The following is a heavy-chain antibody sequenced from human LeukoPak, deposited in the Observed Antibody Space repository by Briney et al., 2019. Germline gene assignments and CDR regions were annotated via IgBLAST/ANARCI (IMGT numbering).Heavy chain of an antibody. J-gene: IGHJ4*02. D-gene: IGHD3-22*01. Sequence: SETLSLTCTVSGGSISSSSYYWSWIRQPAGKGLEWIGRIYTSGSTNYNPSLKSRVTISVGTSKNQFSLKLSSVTAADTAVYYCARDSGYYDSSGYYYWGQGTLVTVSS. V-gene: IGHV4-61*02. CDR2: IYTSGST. CDR1: GGSISSSSYY. CDR3: ARDSGYYDSSGYYY.